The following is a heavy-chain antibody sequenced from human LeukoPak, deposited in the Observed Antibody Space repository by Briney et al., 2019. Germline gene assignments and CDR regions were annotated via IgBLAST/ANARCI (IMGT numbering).Heavy chain of an antibody. CDR1: GFTFSSYW. V-gene: IGHV3-74*01. Sequence: GGSLRLSCAASGFTFSSYWMHWVRQAPGERLVWVSRINTDGSSTTYADSVKGRFTISRDNAKNTPYLQMNSLRAEDTAVYYCAALSGSYYDGDYWGQGTLVTVSS. CDR2: INTDGSST. D-gene: IGHD1-26*01. CDR3: AALSGSYYDGDY. J-gene: IGHJ4*02.